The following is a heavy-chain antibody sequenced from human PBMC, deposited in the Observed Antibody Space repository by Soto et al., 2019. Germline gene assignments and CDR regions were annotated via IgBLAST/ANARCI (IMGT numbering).Heavy chain of an antibody. V-gene: IGHV2-5*02. Sequence: QITLKESGPPLVKPTQTLTLTCTFSGFSLSTSGVGVGWIRQPPGKALEWLALIYWDDDKRYSPSLKSRLTITKGTSKNQVVLTMTDMDPVDTATYYCVYRSSRYFQSWGQGTLVTVSS. CDR2: IYWDDDK. J-gene: IGHJ1*01. CDR3: VYRSSRYFQS. CDR1: GFSLSTSGVG.